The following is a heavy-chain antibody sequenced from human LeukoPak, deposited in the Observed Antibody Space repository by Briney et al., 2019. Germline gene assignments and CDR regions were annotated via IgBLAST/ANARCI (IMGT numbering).Heavy chain of an antibody. CDR2: ISASGGGT. J-gene: IGHJ4*02. CDR1: GFTFSSYA. D-gene: IGHD4-17*01. Sequence: GGSLRLSCAASGFTFSSYAMSWVRQAPGKGLEWVSSISASGGGTYYADSVKGRFAISRDNSKNTLFLQLSSLRADDTAVYHCAKERDGDYVRYTHYWGQGTLVTVSS. V-gene: IGHV3-23*01. CDR3: AKERDGDYVRYTHY.